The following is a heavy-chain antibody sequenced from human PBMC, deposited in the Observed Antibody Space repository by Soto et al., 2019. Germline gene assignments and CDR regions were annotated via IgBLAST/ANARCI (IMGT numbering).Heavy chain of an antibody. V-gene: IGHV1-69*01. Sequence: HVQLVQSGAEVKKPGSSVKVSCKASGGTFSSYSISWGRQASGPGLDWLGGISPIFGTANYAQKFQGRVTITADESTSTAYMELSSLRSEDTSVYYCAIDKVVTRRYAFDIWCQGTMVTVSS. CDR3: AIDKVVTRRYAFDI. J-gene: IGHJ3*02. CDR1: GGTFSSYS. D-gene: IGHD2-21*02. CDR2: ISPIFGTA.